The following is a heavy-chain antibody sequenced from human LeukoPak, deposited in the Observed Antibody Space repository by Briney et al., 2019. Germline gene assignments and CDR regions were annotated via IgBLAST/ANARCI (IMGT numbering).Heavy chain of an antibody. D-gene: IGHD6-13*01. Sequence: PGGSLTLSCAASEFSVGSNYMTWVRQAPGKGLEWVSSISSSRSYIYYADSVKGRFTISRDNAKNSLYLQMNSLRAEDTAVYYCARDLGSRWSFDYWGQGTLVTVSS. V-gene: IGHV3-21*01. CDR2: ISSSRSYI. CDR3: ARDLGSRWSFDY. J-gene: IGHJ4*02. CDR1: EFSVGSNY.